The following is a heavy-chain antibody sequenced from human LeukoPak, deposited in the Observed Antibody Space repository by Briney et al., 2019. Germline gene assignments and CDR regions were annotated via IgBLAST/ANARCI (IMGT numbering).Heavy chain of an antibody. Sequence: GVSLTISCKGSGYSFTSYWIGWVRQVPGKGLEWMGIIYPGDSDTRYSPSFQGQVTISADKSISTAYLQWSSLKASDTAMYYCASGMVAFDFDYWGQGTLVTVSS. CDR2: IYPGDSDT. V-gene: IGHV5-51*01. J-gene: IGHJ4*02. D-gene: IGHD1-26*01. CDR1: GYSFTSYW. CDR3: ASGMVAFDFDY.